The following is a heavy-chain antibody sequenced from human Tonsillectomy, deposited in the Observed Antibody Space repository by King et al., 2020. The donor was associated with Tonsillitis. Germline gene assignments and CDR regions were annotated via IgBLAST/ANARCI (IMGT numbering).Heavy chain of an antibody. V-gene: IGHV3-74*01. CDR1: GFTFSSYW. D-gene: IGHD6-19*01. J-gene: IGHJ4*02. Sequence: GQLVESGGGLVQPGGSLRLSCAASGFTFSSYWMHWVRQAPGKGLGWVSRINSDGSRTSYADSVKGRFTISRDNAKNTLYLQMNSLRAEDTAVYYCARDLRSSGWYIDYWGQGTLVTVSS. CDR2: INSDGSRT. CDR3: ARDLRSSGWYIDY.